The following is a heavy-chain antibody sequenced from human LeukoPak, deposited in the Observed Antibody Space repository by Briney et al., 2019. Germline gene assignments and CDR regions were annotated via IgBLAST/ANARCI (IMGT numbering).Heavy chain of an antibody. Sequence: GGSLRLSCAASGFTFDNHAMTWVRQAPGKGLEWVSVITGSGDARYYADSVKGRFTISRDNSKNTLHLQMNTLRVEDTALYYCAKDILTYYYVTSGYYFDYWVQGTLVTVSS. CDR2: ITGSGDAR. CDR1: GFTFDNHA. CDR3: AKDILTYYYVTSGYYFDY. V-gene: IGHV3-23*01. D-gene: IGHD3-3*01. J-gene: IGHJ4*02.